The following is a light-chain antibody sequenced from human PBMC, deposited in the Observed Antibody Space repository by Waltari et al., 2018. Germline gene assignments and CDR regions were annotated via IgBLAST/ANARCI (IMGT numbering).Light chain of an antibody. J-gene: IGKJ1*01. CDR2: KAS. CDR1: QSISSW. V-gene: IGKV1-5*03. Sequence: DIQTTQSPSTLSASVGDRVTITCRGSQSISSWLAWYQQKPGKAPKLLIYKASNLESGVPSRFSAGGSETEFTLTISSLQPDDFATYYCQQYNGYPWTFGQGTKVEVK. CDR3: QQYNGYPWT.